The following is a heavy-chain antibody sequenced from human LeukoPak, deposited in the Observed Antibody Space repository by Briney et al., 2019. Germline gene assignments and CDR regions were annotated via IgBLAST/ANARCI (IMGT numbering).Heavy chain of an antibody. CDR3: AKAPGMLWTNFDY. V-gene: IGHV3-23*01. CDR1: GFTFSSYG. J-gene: IGHJ4*02. Sequence: GRSLRLSCAASGFTFSSYGMHWVRQAPGKGLEWVSAISGSGGSTYYADSVKGRFTISRDNSKNTLYLQMNSLRAEDTAVYYCAKAPGMLWTNFDYWGQGTLVTVSS. D-gene: IGHD2-2*01. CDR2: ISGSGGST.